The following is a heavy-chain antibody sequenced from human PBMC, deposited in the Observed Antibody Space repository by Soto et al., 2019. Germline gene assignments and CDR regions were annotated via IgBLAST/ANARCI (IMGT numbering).Heavy chain of an antibody. V-gene: IGHV3-23*01. CDR2: VSSGGSST. CDR1: GFTFSNYA. CDR3: AKYSTAGYYYYDMDV. J-gene: IGHJ6*02. Sequence: GGSLRLSCAASGFTFSNYAMSWVRQAPGKGLEWVSGVSSGGSSTYYTDSVKGRFTISRDNSKNTLYLQMNSLRGEDAAVYYCAKYSTAGYYYYDMDVWGQGTTVTVPS. D-gene: IGHD1-26*01.